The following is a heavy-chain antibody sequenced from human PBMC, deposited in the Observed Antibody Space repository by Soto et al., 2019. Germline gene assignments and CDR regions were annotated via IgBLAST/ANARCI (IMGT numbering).Heavy chain of an antibody. J-gene: IGHJ6*02. CDR3: ASSNRSSTSCHLSGMDV. CDR1: GGTFSSYA. Sequence: SVKVSCKASGGTFSSYAISWVRQAPGQGLEWMGGIIPIFGTANYAQKFQGRVTITADESTSTAYMELSSLRSEDTAVYYCASSNRSSTSCHLSGMDVWGQGTTVTVSS. D-gene: IGHD2-2*01. CDR2: IIPIFGTA. V-gene: IGHV1-69*13.